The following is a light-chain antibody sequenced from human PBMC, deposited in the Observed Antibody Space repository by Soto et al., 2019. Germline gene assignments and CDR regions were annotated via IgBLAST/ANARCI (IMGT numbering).Light chain of an antibody. CDR2: DAS. J-gene: IGKJ4*01. CDR3: QHRSNWPLT. V-gene: IGKV3-11*01. CDR1: QSVSKY. Sequence: EIVLTQSPATLSLSPGERATLSCRVSQSVSKYLAWYQQRPGQPPRLLIYDASNRATGIPARFSGSGSGTDFTLTITSLEPEDFAVYYCQHRSNWPLTFGGGTKVEIK.